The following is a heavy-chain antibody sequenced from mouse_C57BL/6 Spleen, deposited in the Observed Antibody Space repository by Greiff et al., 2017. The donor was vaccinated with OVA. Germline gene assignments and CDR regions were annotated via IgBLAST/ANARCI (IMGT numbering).Heavy chain of an antibody. CDR3: ARTYDYDVRYYYAMDY. J-gene: IGHJ4*01. D-gene: IGHD2-4*01. CDR2: IWTGGGT. CDR1: GFSLTSYA. V-gene: IGHV2-9-1*01. Sequence: VKLMESGPGLVAPSQSLSITCTVSGFSLTSYAISWVRQPPGKGLEWLGVIWTGGGTNYNSALKSRLSISKDNSKSQVFLKMNSLQTDDTARYYCARTYDYDVRYYYAMDYWGQGTSVTVSS.